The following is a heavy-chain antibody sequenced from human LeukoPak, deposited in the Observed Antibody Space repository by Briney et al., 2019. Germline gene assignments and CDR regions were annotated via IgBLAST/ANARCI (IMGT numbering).Heavy chain of an antibody. CDR2: INHSGST. D-gene: IGHD3-22*01. CDR3: ARLPYYYDSSGYYYFSFDY. Sequence: PSETLSLTCAVYGGSFSGYYWSWIRQPPGKGLEWVGEINHSGSTNYNPSLKSRVTISVDTSKNQFSLKLSSVTAADTAVYYCARLPYYYDSSGYYYFSFDYWGQGTLVTVSS. V-gene: IGHV4-34*01. J-gene: IGHJ4*02. CDR1: GGSFSGYY.